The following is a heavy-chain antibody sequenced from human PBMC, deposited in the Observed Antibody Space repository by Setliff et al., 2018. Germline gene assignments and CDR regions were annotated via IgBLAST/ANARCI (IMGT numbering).Heavy chain of an antibody. CDR1: GFSLNSFR. CDR2: ISSTGDDI. Sequence: GESLKISCAASGFSLNSFRMTWIRQPPGKGLEWVSSISSTGDDIYYTDPVKGRFTISRDNAENSLYLQMNSLRVEDTAVYYCARDNTLFGVVITGSWFDPWGQGTLVTVS. J-gene: IGHJ5*02. V-gene: IGHV3-21*01. CDR3: ARDNTLFGVVITGSWFDP. D-gene: IGHD3-3*01.